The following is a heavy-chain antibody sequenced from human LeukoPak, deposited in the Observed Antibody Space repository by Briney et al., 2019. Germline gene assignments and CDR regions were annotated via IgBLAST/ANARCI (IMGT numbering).Heavy chain of an antibody. CDR2: ISSSSSYI. V-gene: IGHV3-21*01. CDR3: ARDREGIVATDFDY. D-gene: IGHD5-12*01. J-gene: IGHJ4*02. Sequence: GGSLRLSCAASGFTFSSYSMNWVRQAPGKGLAWDSPISSSSSYIYYADSVKGRFTISRDNAKNSLYLQMNSLRAEDTAVYYCARDREGIVATDFDYWGQGTLVTVSS. CDR1: GFTFSSYS.